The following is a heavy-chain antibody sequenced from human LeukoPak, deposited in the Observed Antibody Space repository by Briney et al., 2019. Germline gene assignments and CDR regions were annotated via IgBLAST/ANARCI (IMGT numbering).Heavy chain of an antibody. V-gene: IGHV4-34*01. CDR2: INHSGNT. J-gene: IGHJ3*02. Sequence: PSETLSLTCTVHGDFFGGSYWNWIRQSPGKGLEWIGEINHSGNTDYNPSLKSRVTISVDTSQKQFSLRLSSVTAADTAVYYCARDWVDYGDYGGYDAFDIWGQGTMVTVSS. CDR3: ARDWVDYGDYGGYDAFDI. CDR1: GDFFGGSY. D-gene: IGHD4-17*01.